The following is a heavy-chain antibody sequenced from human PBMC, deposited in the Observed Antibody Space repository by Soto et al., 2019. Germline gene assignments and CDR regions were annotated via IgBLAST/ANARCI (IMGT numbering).Heavy chain of an antibody. J-gene: IGHJ5*02. CDR2: IIPIFGTI. V-gene: IGHV1-69*01. CDR1: GGTFSTFA. Sequence: QVHLVQSGADVKRPGSSLKVSCKASGGTFSTFAISWVRQAPGQGLEWMGGIIPIFGTINYGQKFEGRLTITADESTGTAYMVQSSLRSDNTDVYYCARDRVIFNRAGNWLDPWGQGTLVTVSS. CDR3: ARDRVIFNRAGNWLDP.